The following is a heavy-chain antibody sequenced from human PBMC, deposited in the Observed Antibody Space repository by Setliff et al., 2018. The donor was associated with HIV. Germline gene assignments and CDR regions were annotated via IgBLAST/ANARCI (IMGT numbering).Heavy chain of an antibody. Sequence: SVKVSCKASGDIPRHYGFNWVRQALGQGLEWVGSVIPVFGEPHYAQRFQGRVTITADRSSNTAYMEIMSLRSDDTATYYCGRGVLYGLSEYWGPGSLVTVSS. J-gene: IGHJ4*02. V-gene: IGHV1-69*15. CDR2: VIPVFGEP. CDR3: GRGVLYGLSEY. D-gene: IGHD3-10*01. CDR1: GDIPRHYG.